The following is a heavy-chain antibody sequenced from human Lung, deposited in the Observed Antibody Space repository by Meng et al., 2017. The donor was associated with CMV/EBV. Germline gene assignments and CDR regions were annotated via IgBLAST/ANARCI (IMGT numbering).Heavy chain of an antibody. Sequence: GGSXRLXXAASGFTFSDYDMRWVRQAPGKGLEWVADISNGGSNKYYADSVKGRFTISRDNSKNTLYLQMNSLRAEDTAVYYCATVRKSKAYYFDYWGQGTLVTVSS. CDR1: GFTFSDYD. CDR2: ISNGGSNK. V-gene: IGHV3-11*04. CDR3: ATVRKSKAYYFDY. J-gene: IGHJ4*02. D-gene: IGHD1-14*01.